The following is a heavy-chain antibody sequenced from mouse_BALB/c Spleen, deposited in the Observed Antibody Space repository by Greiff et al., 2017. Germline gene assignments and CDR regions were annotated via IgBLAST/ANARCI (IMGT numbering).Heavy chain of an antibody. CDR1: GYTFTSYY. J-gene: IGHJ4*01. D-gene: IGHD2-14*01. CDR2: IYPGNVNT. CDR3: ARGRYDEGYYAMDY. Sequence: VQLQQSGPELVKHGASVRISCKASGYTFTSYYIHWVKQRPGQGLEWIGWIYPGNVNTKYNEKFKGKATLTADKSSSTAYMQLSSLTSEDSAVYFCARGRYDEGYYAMDYWGQGTSVTVSS. V-gene: IGHV1S56*01.